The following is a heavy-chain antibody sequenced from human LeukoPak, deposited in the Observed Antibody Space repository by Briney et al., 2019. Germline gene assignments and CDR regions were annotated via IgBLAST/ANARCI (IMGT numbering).Heavy chain of an antibody. CDR1: GFTFNNYV. Sequence: GGSLRLSCAASGFTFNNYVMSWVRQAPGEGREWVSSVSGTGDSTYYADSVKGRFTISRDNFKNRLYLQMNSLRDDDTAVYYCAKASREYSSTWYYWGQGTLVTVSS. J-gene: IGHJ4*02. CDR3: AKASREYSSTWYY. D-gene: IGHD6-13*01. V-gene: IGHV3-23*01. CDR2: VSGTGDST.